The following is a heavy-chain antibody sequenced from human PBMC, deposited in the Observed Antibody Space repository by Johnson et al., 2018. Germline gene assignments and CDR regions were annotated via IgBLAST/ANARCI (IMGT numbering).Heavy chain of an antibody. V-gene: IGHV3-30*18. CDR1: GFTFSSYG. CDR2: ISYDGSNK. D-gene: IGHD1-26*01. J-gene: IGHJ6*03. CDR3: SKDAYYSGSYSVRYYYYYMDV. Sequence: QLVESGGGVVQPGRSLRLSCAASGFTFSSYGMHWVRQAPGKGLEWVAVISYDGSNKNYADSVKGRFTISRDNSKNTLYLQMNSLRAEDTGVYYLSKDAYYSGSYSVRYYYYYMDVWGKGTTVTVSS.